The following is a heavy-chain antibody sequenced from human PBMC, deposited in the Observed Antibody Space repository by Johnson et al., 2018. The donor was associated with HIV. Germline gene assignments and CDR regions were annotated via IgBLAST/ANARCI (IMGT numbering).Heavy chain of an antibody. J-gene: IGHJ3*02. D-gene: IGHD2-15*01. Sequence: HVQLVESGGGVVQPGRSLRLSCAASGFTFSSYAMHWVRQAPGKGLEWVAVISYDGSNKYYADSVKGRFTISRDNSKNTLYLQMNSLRAEDTALYYCVVVVVAATAFDIWGQGTMVTVSS. CDR3: VVVVVAATAFDI. V-gene: IGHV3-30-3*01. CDR1: GFTFSSYA. CDR2: ISYDGSNK.